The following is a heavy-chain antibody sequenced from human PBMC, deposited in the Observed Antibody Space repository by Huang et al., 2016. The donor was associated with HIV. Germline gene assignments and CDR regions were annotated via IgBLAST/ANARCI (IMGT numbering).Heavy chain of an antibody. J-gene: IGHJ5*02. CDR3: ARGGGGGTGQTPLVWFDP. CDR2: INTATGGL. CDR1: RYTFNSYT. D-gene: IGHD2-15*01. Sequence: QVQLVQSGSEFKKPGDSVRVSCKASRYTFNSYTINWVRQAPGQGLEWMGWINTATGGLTDTQCFTGRFVFSVDNSVTTAFLHITDLRVDDTAVYYCARGGGGGTGQTPLVWFDPWGQGTLVAVSP. V-gene: IGHV7-4-1*02.